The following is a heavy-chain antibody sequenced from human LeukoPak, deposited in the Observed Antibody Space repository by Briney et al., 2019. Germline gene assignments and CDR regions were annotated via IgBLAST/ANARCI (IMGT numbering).Heavy chain of an antibody. CDR3: ARDRYNWNDEGAFDY. V-gene: IGHV4-61*02. CDR1: GDSISSGNYY. J-gene: IGHJ4*02. Sequence: SQTLSLTCSVSGDSISSGNYYWSWIRQPAGKGLEWIGRIYSSGSTNYNPSLKSRVTMSVDTSKSQFSLKLSSVTAADTAVYYCARDRYNWNDEGAFDYWGQGTLVTVSS. CDR2: IYSSGST. D-gene: IGHD1-1*01.